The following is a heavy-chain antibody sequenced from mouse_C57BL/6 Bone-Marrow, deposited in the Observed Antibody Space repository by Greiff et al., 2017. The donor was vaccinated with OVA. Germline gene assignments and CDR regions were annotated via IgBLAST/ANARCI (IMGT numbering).Heavy chain of an antibody. Sequence: EVKLQESGPELVKPGASVKMSCKASGYTFTDYNMHWVKQSHGKSLEWIGYINPNNGGTSYNQKFKGKATLTVNKSSSTAYMELRSLTSEDSAVYYCARAPLYYGSPWFAYWGQGTLVTVSA. CDR2: INPNNGGT. CDR3: ARAPLYYGSPWFAY. V-gene: IGHV1-22*01. D-gene: IGHD1-1*01. CDR1: GYTFTDYN. J-gene: IGHJ3*01.